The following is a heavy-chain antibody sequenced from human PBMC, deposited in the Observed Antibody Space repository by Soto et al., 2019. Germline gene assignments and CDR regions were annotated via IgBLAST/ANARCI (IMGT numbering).Heavy chain of an antibody. J-gene: IGHJ5*02. D-gene: IGHD3-10*01. CDR2: INHSGST. CDR3: ARHTYYYGSGSQNWFDP. V-gene: IGHV4-34*01. Sequence: SETLSLTCAVYGGSFSGYYWSWIRQPPGKGLEWIGEINHSGSTNYNPSLKSRVTISVDTSKNQFSLKLSSVTAADTAVYYCARHTYYYGSGSQNWFDPWGQGTLVTVSS. CDR1: GGSFSGYY.